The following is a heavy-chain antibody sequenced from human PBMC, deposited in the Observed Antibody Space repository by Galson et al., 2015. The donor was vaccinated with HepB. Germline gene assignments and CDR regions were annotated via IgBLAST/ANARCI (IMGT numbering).Heavy chain of an antibody. J-gene: IGHJ4*02. Sequence: SLRLSCAASGFTFSRFHMNWVRQAPGKGLEWISFISTDSGTIYYADSVKGRFTVSRDNAKNSLYLQMITLRAEDTAMYYCASKISLWKPETWYSSASGDGFDYWGQGTLVTVSS. V-gene: IGHV3-48*01. D-gene: IGHD6-6*01. CDR3: ASKISLWKPETWYSSASGDGFDY. CDR1: GFTFSRFH. CDR2: ISTDSGTI.